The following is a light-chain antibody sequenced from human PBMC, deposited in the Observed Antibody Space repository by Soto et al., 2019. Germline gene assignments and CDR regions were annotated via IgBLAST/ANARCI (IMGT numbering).Light chain of an antibody. CDR3: QQYGSSPPWT. J-gene: IGKJ1*01. Sequence: EIVLTQSPGTLSLSPGERATLSCRASQSVSSSYLAWYQQKPGQAPRLLIYGASSRATDSPDRFCGSGSATDFTLIISRREPEDFAVYYCQQYGSSPPWTFGQGTKVEIK. V-gene: IGKV3-20*01. CDR1: QSVSSSY. CDR2: GAS.